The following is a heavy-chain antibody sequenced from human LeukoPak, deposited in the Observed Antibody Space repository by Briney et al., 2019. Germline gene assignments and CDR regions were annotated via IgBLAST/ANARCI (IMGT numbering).Heavy chain of an antibody. CDR3: VPLHYYAMDV. CDR1: GFTFSSHS. CDR2: IDSNGGKT. V-gene: IGHV3-64D*06. J-gene: IGHJ6*02. Sequence: PGGSLRLSCSVSGFTFSSHSMHWVRQAPGKGLEYVSAIDSNGGKTYYADSVKGRFTISRDNSRNTLYLQLNNLRVEDTAVYYCVPLHYYAMDVWGQGTTVTVSS. D-gene: IGHD2-15*01.